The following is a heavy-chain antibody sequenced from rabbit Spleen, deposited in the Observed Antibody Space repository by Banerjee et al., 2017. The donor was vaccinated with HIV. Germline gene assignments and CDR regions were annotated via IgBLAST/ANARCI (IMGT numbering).Heavy chain of an antibody. J-gene: IGHJ3*01. CDR1: GFALSGYY. CDR2: IVNGDVST. V-gene: IGHV1S40*01. Sequence: QSLEESGGDLVKPGASLTLTCTASGFALSGYYMCWVRQAPGKGLEWIACIVNGDVSTYYANWAKGRFTISKTSSTTVTLQMTSLTAADTATYFCARGAWSTDWGLTRLDLWGPGTLVTVS. CDR3: ARGAWSTDWGLTRLDL. D-gene: IGHD4-1*01.